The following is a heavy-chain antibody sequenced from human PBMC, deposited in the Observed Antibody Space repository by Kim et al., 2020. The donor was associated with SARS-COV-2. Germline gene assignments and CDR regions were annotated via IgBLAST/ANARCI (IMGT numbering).Heavy chain of an antibody. V-gene: IGHV4-39*07. CDR3: AREYPDPATAIDY. CDR2: IYYSGST. Sequence: SETLSLTCTVSGGSISSSSYYWGWIRQPPGKGLEWIGSIYYSGSTYYNPSLKSRVTISVDTSKNQFSLKLSSVTAADTAVYYCAREYPDPATAIDYWGQGTLVTVSS. D-gene: IGHD2-21*02. J-gene: IGHJ4*02. CDR1: GGSISSSSYY.